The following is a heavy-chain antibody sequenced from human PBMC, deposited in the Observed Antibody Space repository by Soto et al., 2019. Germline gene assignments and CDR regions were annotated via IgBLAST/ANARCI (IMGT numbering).Heavy chain of an antibody. V-gene: IGHV4-4*07. CDR1: GGSIADYS. Sequence: PSETLSLTCTVSGGSIADYSWSWIRRSAGKGLEWLGRISINGNSHYHPSLRSRVTMSIEASKNQFSLNLRSVTAADTAVYYCARESGDNWTYEVEWGQGTLVTVSS. J-gene: IGHJ4*02. D-gene: IGHD1-20*01. CDR3: ARESGDNWTYEVE. CDR2: ISINGNS.